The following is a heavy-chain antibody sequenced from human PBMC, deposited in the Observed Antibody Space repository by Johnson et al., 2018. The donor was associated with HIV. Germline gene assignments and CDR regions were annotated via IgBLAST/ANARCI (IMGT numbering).Heavy chain of an antibody. J-gene: IGHJ3*02. CDR2: ISYDGNNK. CDR3: PRETNSAMAGDAFDI. CDR1: GFTFSSYG. Sequence: QMQLVESGGGVVQPGKSVRLSCAASGFTFSSYGMHWVRQAPGKGLEWVAVISYDGNNKYYADSLKGRFTISRDNSKNTLYLQMNSLRAEDTAVYYCPRETNSAMAGDAFDIWGQGTMVTVSS. V-gene: IGHV3-30*03. D-gene: IGHD5-18*01.